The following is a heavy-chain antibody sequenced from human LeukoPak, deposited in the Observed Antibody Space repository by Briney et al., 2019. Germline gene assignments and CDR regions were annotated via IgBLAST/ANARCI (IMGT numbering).Heavy chain of an antibody. CDR2: IWYDGSNK. D-gene: IGHD6-13*01. J-gene: IGHJ3*02. CDR1: GFTFSSYV. V-gene: IGHV3-33*01. Sequence: RGGSLRLSCAASGFTFSSYVMHWVRQAPGKGLEWVAVIWYDGSNKYYADSVKGRFTISRDNSKNTLYLQMNSLRAEDTAAYYCARETPTSSSWFNDAFDIWGQGTMVTVSS. CDR3: ARETPTSSSWFNDAFDI.